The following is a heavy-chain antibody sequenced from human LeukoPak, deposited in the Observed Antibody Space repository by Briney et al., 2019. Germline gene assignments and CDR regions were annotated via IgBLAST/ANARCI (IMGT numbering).Heavy chain of an antibody. Sequence: NPSETLSLTCAVYGGSFSGYYWSWIRQPPGKGLEWIGEINHSGSTNYNPSLKSRVTISVDTSKNQFSLKLSSVTAADTAVYYCARVKIGDYAVSDPWGQGTLVTVSS. CDR1: GGSFSGYY. V-gene: IGHV4-34*01. J-gene: IGHJ5*02. D-gene: IGHD4-17*01. CDR3: ARVKIGDYAVSDP. CDR2: INHSGST.